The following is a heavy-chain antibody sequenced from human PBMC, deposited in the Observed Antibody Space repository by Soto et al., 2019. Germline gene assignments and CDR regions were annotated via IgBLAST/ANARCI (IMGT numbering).Heavy chain of an antibody. J-gene: IGHJ4*02. V-gene: IGHV4-59*01. CDR3: ARDISLGAVAFFDY. D-gene: IGHD6-19*01. Sequence: LSLTCTVPGGSISSYYWSWIRQPPGKGLEWIGYIYYSGSTNYNLSLKSRVTISVDTSKNQFSLKLSSVTAADTAVYYCARDISLGAVAFFDYWGQGTLVTVSS. CDR2: IYYSGST. CDR1: GGSISSYY.